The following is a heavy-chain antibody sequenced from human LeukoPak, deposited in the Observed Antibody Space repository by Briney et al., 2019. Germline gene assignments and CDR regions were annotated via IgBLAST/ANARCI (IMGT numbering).Heavy chain of an antibody. CDR2: IYYSGST. D-gene: IGHD3-22*01. CDR1: GGSISSSSYY. Sequence: SETLSLTCTVSGGSISSSSYYWGWIRQPPGKGLEWIGSIYYSGSTYYNPSLKSRVTISVDTSKNQFSLKLSSVTAADTAVYYCARQTPARYDSSGSFDYWGQGTLVTVSS. CDR3: ARQTPARYDSSGSFDY. J-gene: IGHJ4*02. V-gene: IGHV4-39*07.